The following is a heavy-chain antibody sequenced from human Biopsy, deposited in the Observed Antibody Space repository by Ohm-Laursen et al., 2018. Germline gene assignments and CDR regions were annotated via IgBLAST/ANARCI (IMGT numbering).Heavy chain of an antibody. D-gene: IGHD3-22*01. CDR1: GYTFTSYY. V-gene: IGHV1-46*01. J-gene: IGHJ4*02. CDR2: INPNNDNT. CDR3: ARRPRGLVVITTTALYFDY. Sequence: ASVKVSCNASGYTFTSYYLHWVRQAPGQGLEWMGRINPNNDNTAYAQKFQGRITMTKDTSTSTVYMDLSSLTFDDSAVYYCARRPRGLVVITTTALYFDYWGQGNLVTVSS.